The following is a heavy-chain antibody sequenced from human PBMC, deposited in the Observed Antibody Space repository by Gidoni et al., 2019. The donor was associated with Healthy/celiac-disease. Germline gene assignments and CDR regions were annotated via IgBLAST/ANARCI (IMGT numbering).Heavy chain of an antibody. Sequence: QVQLQESGPGLVKPSETLSLTCTVSGGSLSSYYWSWIRQPPGKGLEWIGYIYYSGSTNYNPSLKSRVTISVDTSKNQFSLKLSSVTAADTAVYYCARYWPYGDPYYFGYWGQGTLVTVSS. D-gene: IGHD4-17*01. CDR1: GGSLSSYY. CDR3: ARYWPYGDPYYFGY. V-gene: IGHV4-59*01. CDR2: IYYSGST. J-gene: IGHJ4*02.